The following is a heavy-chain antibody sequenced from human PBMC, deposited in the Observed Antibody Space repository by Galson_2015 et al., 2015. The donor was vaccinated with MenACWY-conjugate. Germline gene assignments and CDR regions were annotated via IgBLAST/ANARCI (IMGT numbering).Heavy chain of an antibody. V-gene: IGHV3-7*03. CDR3: ARSFYYGSGGDS. J-gene: IGHJ4*02. D-gene: IGHD3-10*01. CDR1: GFVFSDYY. CDR2: IKQDSTEK. Sequence: SLRLSCAASGFVFSDYYMTWVRQAPEKGLEWVANIKQDSTEKYYMASVKGRFTISRDNPKNSVFLQMNSLRAEDTAVYYCARSFYYGSGGDSWGQGTLVTVSS.